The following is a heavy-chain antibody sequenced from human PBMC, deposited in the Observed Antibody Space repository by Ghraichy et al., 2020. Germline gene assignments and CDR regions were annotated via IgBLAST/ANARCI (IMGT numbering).Heavy chain of an antibody. CDR1: GYSISSGYY. D-gene: IGHD3-10*01. J-gene: IGHJ4*02. CDR3: ARRGDQIDY. V-gene: IGHV4-38-2*01. CDR2: IYHSGST. Sequence: SETLSLTCAVSGYSISSGYYWGWIRQPPGKGLEWIGRIYHSGSTYYNPSLKSRVTISVDTSKNQFSLKLSSVTAADTAVYYCARRGDQIDYWGQGTLVTVSS.